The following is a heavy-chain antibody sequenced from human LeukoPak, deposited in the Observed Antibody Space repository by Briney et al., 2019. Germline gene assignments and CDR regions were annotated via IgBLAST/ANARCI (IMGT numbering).Heavy chain of an antibody. CDR3: ARDRRGYSSGWYYSDY. Sequence: GGSLRLSCAASGFTVSSNYMSWVRQAPGKGLEWVSVIYSGGSTYYADSVKGRFTISRDNSKNTLYLQMNSLRAEDTAVYYCARDRRGYSSGWYYSDYWGQGTLVTASS. CDR1: GFTVSSNY. CDR2: IYSGGST. V-gene: IGHV3-66*01. D-gene: IGHD6-19*01. J-gene: IGHJ4*02.